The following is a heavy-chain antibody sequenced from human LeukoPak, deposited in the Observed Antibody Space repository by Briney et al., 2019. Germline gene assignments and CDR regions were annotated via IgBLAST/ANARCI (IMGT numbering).Heavy chain of an antibody. D-gene: IGHD3-22*01. CDR1: SYSISSGYH. J-gene: IGHJ4*02. CDR2: MSHSGST. V-gene: IGHV4-38-2*01. CDR3: ARYDTGGYYSYFDY. Sequence: SETLSLTCGVSSYSISSGYHWGWIRQPTGKGLEWIGSMSHSGSTYYNPSLKSRVTISVDTSKNQFSVKLSSVTAADTAIYYCARYDTGGYYSYFDYWGQGTLVTVSS.